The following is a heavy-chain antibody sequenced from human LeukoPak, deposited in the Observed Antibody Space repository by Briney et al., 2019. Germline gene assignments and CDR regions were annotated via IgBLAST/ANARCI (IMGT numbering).Heavy chain of an antibody. J-gene: IGHJ5*02. D-gene: IGHD2-15*01. Sequence: SETLSLTRTVSGGSISSYYWSWIRQPPGKGLEWIGYIYYSGSTNYNPSLKSRVTISVDTSKNQFSLKLSSVTAADTAVYYCARWSGVVVVAATPWGFDPWGQGTLVTVSS. CDR2: IYYSGST. V-gene: IGHV4-59*01. CDR3: ARWSGVVVVAATPWGFDP. CDR1: GGSISSYY.